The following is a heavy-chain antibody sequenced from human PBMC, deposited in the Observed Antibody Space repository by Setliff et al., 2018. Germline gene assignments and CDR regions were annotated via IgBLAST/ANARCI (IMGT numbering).Heavy chain of an antibody. CDR3: ARCSSWHSHYPHFNY. D-gene: IGHD6-13*01. V-gene: IGHV3-7*01. CDR2: IDPDGIGK. J-gene: IGHJ4*02. Sequence: GGSLRLSCAASGFTFSDYYMIWIRQAPGEGLEWVSNIDPDGIGKYYIDSVRGRFTISRDNAQKTLYLHMNNLRADDTAVFYCARCSSWHSHYPHFNYWGQGVLVTVSS. CDR1: GFTFSDYY.